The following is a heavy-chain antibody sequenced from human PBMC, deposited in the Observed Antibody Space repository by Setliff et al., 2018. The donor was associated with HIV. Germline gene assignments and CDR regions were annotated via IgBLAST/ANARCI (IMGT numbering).Heavy chain of an antibody. CDR2: IYSSEST. J-gene: IGHJ4*02. CDR3: AVGIIAATGTFFDY. Sequence: PSETLSLTCTVSGSSISSGNYYWTWIRQPAGKGLEWIGHIYSSESTNYNPSLKSRVTISLATSKNQFSLNLNSVPAADTAVYYCAVGIIAATGTFFDYWGQGTLVTVSS. D-gene: IGHD6-13*01. V-gene: IGHV4-61*09. CDR1: GSSISSGNYY.